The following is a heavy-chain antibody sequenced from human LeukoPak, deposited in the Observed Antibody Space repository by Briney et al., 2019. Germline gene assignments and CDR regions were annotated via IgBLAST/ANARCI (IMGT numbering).Heavy chain of an antibody. V-gene: IGHV3-7*01. CDR1: GFTFNDYW. D-gene: IGHD1-26*01. CDR3: ARVGAWELQRVFDY. CDR2: INRGGNEV. Sequence: GGSLRLSCAASGFTFNDYWMTWVRQVPGKGLEWVANINRGGNEVHYVDSVKGRFTISRDNAKNSLYLQLDSLRVEDTAVYYCARVGAWELQRVFDYWGQGTLVTVSS. J-gene: IGHJ4*02.